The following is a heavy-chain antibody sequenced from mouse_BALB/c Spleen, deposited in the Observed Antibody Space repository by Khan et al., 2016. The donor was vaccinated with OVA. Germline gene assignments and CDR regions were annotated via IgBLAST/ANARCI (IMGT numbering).Heavy chain of an antibody. V-gene: IGHV1-54*01. D-gene: IGHD3-2*02. CDR2: INPESGGT. CDR1: GYAFSNYL. Sequence: QVQLKQSGAELVRPGTSVKVSCKASGYAFSNYLIEWLKQRPGQGLEWIGVINPESGGTKYNEKFKDKAILTADTSSSTAYMQLSSLTSDDSAVDFCSRSGYGFGAYWGPGTLVTVSA. CDR3: SRSGYGFGAY. J-gene: IGHJ3*01.